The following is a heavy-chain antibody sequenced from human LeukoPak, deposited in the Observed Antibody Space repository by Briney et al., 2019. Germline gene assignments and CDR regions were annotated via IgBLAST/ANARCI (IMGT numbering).Heavy chain of an antibody. CDR2: ISGSGGNT. CDR3: AKDRISTSGTVDY. CDR1: GFTFSNNA. J-gene: IGHJ4*02. V-gene: IGHV3-23*01. Sequence: PGGSLRLSCAASGFTFSNNAMSWVRQAPGKGLEWVSAISGSGGNTYYADSVKGRFTISGDNSKNTLYLQMNSLRAEDTAIYYCAKDRISTSGTVDYWGQGTLVTVSS. D-gene: IGHD6-13*01.